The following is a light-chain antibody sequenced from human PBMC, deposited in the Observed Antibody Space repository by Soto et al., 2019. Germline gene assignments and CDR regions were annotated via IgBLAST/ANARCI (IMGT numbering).Light chain of an antibody. J-gene: IGKJ1*01. CDR3: KQSYSTSWT. V-gene: IGKV1-39*01. CDR2: AAS. Sequence: DIQMTQSPSSLSASVGDRVTITCRASQSISSYLNWYQHKPGKAPKLLIYAASSLQSGVPSRFSGSGSGTDFTLTISSLQTEDFAIYYCKQSYSTSWTFGQGTKVEIK. CDR1: QSISSY.